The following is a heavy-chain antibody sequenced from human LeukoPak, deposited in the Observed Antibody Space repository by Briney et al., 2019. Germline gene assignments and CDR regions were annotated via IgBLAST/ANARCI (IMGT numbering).Heavy chain of an antibody. D-gene: IGHD3-22*01. J-gene: IGHJ3*02. V-gene: IGHV3-23*01. CDR3: ATMKITMIVVDAFDI. Sequence: GGSLRLSCAASGFTFSNYAMSWVRQAPGKGLEWVSAISGSGGSTYYADSVKGRFTISRDNSKNTLYLQMNSLRAEDTAVYYCATMKITMIVVDAFDIWGQGTMVTVSS. CDR1: GFTFSNYA. CDR2: ISGSGGST.